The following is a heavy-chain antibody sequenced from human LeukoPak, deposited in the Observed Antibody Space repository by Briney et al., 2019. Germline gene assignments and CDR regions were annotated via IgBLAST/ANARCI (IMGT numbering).Heavy chain of an antibody. D-gene: IGHD4-17*01. CDR2: INHSGST. V-gene: IGHV4-34*01. J-gene: IGHJ5*02. Sequence: KPSETLSLTCAVYGGSFSGYYWSWIRQPPGKGLEWIGEINHSGSTNYNPSLKSRVTISVDPSKNQFSLKLSSVTAADTAVYYCARGRMTTVTRSWFDPWGQGTLVTVSS. CDR1: GGSFSGYY. CDR3: ARGRMTTVTRSWFDP.